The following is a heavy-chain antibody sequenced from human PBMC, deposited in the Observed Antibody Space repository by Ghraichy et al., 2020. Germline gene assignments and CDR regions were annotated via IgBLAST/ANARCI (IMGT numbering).Heavy chain of an antibody. CDR2: INPNSGGT. V-gene: IGHV1-2*04. Sequence: ASVKVSCKASGYTFTGYYMHWVRQAPGQGLEWMGWINPNSGGTNYAQKFQGWVTMTRDTSICTAYMELSRLRSEDTAVDYCARGRDQGYSYMGGPVDYWGQETLVTVSS. D-gene: IGHD5-18*01. CDR3: ARGRDQGYSYMGGPVDY. CDR1: GYTFTGYY. J-gene: IGHJ4*02.